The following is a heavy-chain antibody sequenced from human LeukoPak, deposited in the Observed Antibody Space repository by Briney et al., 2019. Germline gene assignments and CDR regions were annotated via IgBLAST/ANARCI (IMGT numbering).Heavy chain of an antibody. D-gene: IGHD1-26*01. Sequence: SETLSLTCTVFGGSINNHFWNWIRQPPGKGLEWIGNIHYSGSTNYNPSLKSRVTISVDTSKNQFSLKLSSVTAADTAVYYCARASGSYSQGAFDIWGQGTMVTVSS. CDR1: GGSINNHF. V-gene: IGHV4-59*11. CDR3: ARASGSYSQGAFDI. CDR2: IHYSGST. J-gene: IGHJ3*02.